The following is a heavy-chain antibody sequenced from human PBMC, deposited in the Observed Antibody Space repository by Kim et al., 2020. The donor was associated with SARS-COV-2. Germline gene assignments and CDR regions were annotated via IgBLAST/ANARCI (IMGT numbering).Heavy chain of an antibody. J-gene: IGHJ6*02. Sequence: GGSLRLSCAASGFTLSTYGMSWVRQAPGKGLEWVASIKQEGSEKYYVDSVKGRFTISRDNAKNSLYLQMNSLRAEDTALYYCARRGSLDVWGQGTTVTVS. V-gene: IGHV3-7*03. CDR2: IKQEGSEK. CDR1: GFTLSTYG. CDR3: ARRGSLDV. D-gene: IGHD2-15*01.